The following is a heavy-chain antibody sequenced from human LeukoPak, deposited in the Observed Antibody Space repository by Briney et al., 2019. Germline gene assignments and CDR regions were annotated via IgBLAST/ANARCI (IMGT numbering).Heavy chain of an antibody. V-gene: IGHV3-48*02. CDR3: AKLSGSYHSAAFDI. CDR1: GFTFSSYS. J-gene: IGHJ3*02. Sequence: GGSLRLSCAASGFTFSSYSMNWVRQAPGKGLEWVSYISSSSSTIYYADSVKGRFTISRDNAKNSLYLQMNSPRDEDTAVYYCAKLSGSYHSAAFDIWGQGTMVTVSS. CDR2: ISSSSSTI. D-gene: IGHD1-26*01.